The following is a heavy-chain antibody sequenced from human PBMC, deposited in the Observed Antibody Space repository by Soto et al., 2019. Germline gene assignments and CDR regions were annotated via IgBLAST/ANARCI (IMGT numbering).Heavy chain of an antibody. CDR2: INRHGDST. D-gene: IGHD4-17*01. V-gene: IGHV3-20*04. CDR1: GFGFDEYG. J-gene: IGHJ4*02. Sequence: EGYLVESGGGVVRPGGSLRLSCAASGFGFDEYGMSWVRQGPGKGLEWVSGINRHGDSTGYADSVKGRFTISRDNAKNSLYLEMNGLRAEDTAFYYCARDHRWGYEYGDYGDSWGQGTLVTVSS. CDR3: ARDHRWGYEYGDYGDS.